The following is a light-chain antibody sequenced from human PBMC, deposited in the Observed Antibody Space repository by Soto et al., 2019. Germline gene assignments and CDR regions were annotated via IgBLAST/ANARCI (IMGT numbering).Light chain of an antibody. CDR2: KAS. J-gene: IGKJ1*01. CDR1: QTISSW. V-gene: IGKV1-5*03. CDR3: QQYNSYSWT. Sequence: DIQMTQSPSTLSVSVGDRFTMTCRASQTISSWLAWYQQKPGKAPKLLIYKASNLESGVPSRFSGSGSGTEFTLTISSLQPDDFATYYCQQYNSYSWTFGQGTKVDIK.